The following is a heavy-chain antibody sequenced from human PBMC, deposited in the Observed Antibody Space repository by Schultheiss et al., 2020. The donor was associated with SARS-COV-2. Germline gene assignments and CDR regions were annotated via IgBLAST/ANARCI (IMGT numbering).Heavy chain of an antibody. CDR1: GYTFTGYY. V-gene: IGHV1-2*02. CDR3: ARDPGDEWHRGVYAFDI. D-gene: IGHD3-3*01. Sequence: ASVKVSCKASGYTFTGYYMHWVRQAPGQGLEWMGWINPNSGGTNYAQKLQGRVTMTTDTSTSTAYMELRSLRSDDTAVYYCARDPGDEWHRGVYAFDIWAKGQWSPSPQ. J-gene: IGHJ3*02. CDR2: INPNSGGT.